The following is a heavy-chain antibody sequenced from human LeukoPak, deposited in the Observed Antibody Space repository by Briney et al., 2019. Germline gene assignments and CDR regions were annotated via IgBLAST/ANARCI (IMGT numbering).Heavy chain of an antibody. CDR2: INDSGNTI. J-gene: IGHJ6*02. Sequence: PGGSLRLSCAASGFTFSDYNMNWVRQAPGKGLEWVSYINDSGNTIHYADSVKGRFTISRDNAKNSLYLQMNSLRAEDTAVYYCARSIGLTGGGVDVWGQGTTVTVSS. CDR3: ARSIGLTGGGVDV. CDR1: GFTFSDYN. V-gene: IGHV3-11*01. D-gene: IGHD3-9*01.